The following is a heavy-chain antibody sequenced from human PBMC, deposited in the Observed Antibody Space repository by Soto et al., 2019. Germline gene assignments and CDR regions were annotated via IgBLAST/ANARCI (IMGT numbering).Heavy chain of an antibody. CDR1: GFTFSSYE. V-gene: IGHV3-48*03. CDR2: ISSSGSTI. CDR3: ARAGSTGGTHYYFYYGMDV. D-gene: IGHD2-8*02. J-gene: IGHJ6*02. Sequence: EVQLVESGGGLVQPGGSLRLSCAASGFTFSSYEMNWVRQAPGKGLEWVSYISSSGSTIYYADSVKGRFTISRDNAKNSLYLQMNSLRAEDTAVYYCARAGSTGGTHYYFYYGMDVCGQGTTVTVSS.